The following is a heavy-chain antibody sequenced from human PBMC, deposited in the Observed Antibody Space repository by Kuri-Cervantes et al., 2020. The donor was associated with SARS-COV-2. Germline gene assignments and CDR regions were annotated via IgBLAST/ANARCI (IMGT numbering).Heavy chain of an antibody. CDR1: GFTFSSYS. V-gene: IGHV3-48*01. CDR2: ISSTSSTI. Sequence: GESLKISCAASGFTFSSYSMNWVRQAPGKGLQWVSYISSTSSTIYYANSVKGRFTISRDNAKTSLHLQMNSLRAEDTAVYYCARPSHDFWSGYSPNEYWGKGILVTVSS. D-gene: IGHD3-3*01. CDR3: ARPSHDFWSGYSPNEY. J-gene: IGHJ4*02.